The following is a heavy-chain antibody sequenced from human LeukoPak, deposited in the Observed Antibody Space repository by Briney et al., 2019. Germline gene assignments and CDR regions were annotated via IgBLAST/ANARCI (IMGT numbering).Heavy chain of an antibody. CDR1: GFTFSSYA. V-gene: IGHV3-23*01. J-gene: IGHJ4*02. D-gene: IGHD2-2*01. CDR3: VKGLSYSSTSCYVYFDY. CDR2: ISGSGGST. Sequence: GGSLRLSCAASGFTFSSYAMSWVRQAPGKGLEWVSGISGSGGSTYYADSVKGRFTISRDNSKNTLSLQMNSLRAEDTAVYYCVKGLSYSSTSCYVYFDYWGQGTLVTVSS.